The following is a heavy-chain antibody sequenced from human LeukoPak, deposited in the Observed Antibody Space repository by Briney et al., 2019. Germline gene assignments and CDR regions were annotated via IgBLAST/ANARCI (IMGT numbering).Heavy chain of an antibody. V-gene: IGHV4-59*01. CDR2: IYYSGST. CDR3: ARAVGGWLQPPQYFDY. J-gene: IGHJ4*02. CDR1: GGSISSYY. D-gene: IGHD5-24*01. Sequence: PSETLSLTCTVSGGSISSYYWSWIRQPPGKGLEWIGYIYYSGSTNYNPSLKSRVTISVDTSKNQFSLKLSSVTAADTAVYYCARAVGGWLQPPQYFDYWGQGTLVTVSS.